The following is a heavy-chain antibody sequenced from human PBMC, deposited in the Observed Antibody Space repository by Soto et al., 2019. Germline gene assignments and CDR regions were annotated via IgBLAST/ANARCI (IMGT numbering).Heavy chain of an antibody. Sequence: SETLSLTCTVSGGSISSGGYYWSWIRQHPGKGLEWIGYIYYSGSTYYNPSLKSRVTISVDTSKNQFSLKLSSVTAADTAVYYCARDGMEYGMDVWGQGTTVTVSS. D-gene: IGHD1-1*01. CDR1: GGSISSGGYY. V-gene: IGHV4-31*03. J-gene: IGHJ6*02. CDR2: IYYSGST. CDR3: ARDGMEYGMDV.